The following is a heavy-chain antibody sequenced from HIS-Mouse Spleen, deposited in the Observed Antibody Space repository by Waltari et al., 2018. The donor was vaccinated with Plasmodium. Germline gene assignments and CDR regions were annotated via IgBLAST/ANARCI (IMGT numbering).Heavy chain of an antibody. CDR3: ARDRRLAFDY. V-gene: IGHV3-30-3*01. Sequence: QVQLVESGGGVVQPGRSLRLSCAASGCTFSSYAMHWVRQAPGKGLEWVAVISYDGSNKYYADSVKGRFTISRDNSKNTLYLQMNSLRAEDTAVYYCARDRRLAFDYWGRGTLVTVSS. CDR2: ISYDGSNK. CDR1: GCTFSSYA. D-gene: IGHD2-15*01. J-gene: IGHJ4*02.